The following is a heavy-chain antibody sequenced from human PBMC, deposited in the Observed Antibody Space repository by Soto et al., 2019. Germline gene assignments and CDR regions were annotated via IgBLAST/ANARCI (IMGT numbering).Heavy chain of an antibody. Sequence: VGSLRLACAASVCTFSDYYMSWIRQAPGKGLEWVSYISSSGSTIYYADSVKGRFTISRDNAKNSLYLQMNSLRAEDTAVYYCATTIGRDRNGATVYWGQGTLVTVSS. J-gene: IGHJ4*02. CDR2: ISSSGSTI. CDR1: VCTFSDYY. D-gene: IGHD1-26*01. CDR3: ATTIGRDRNGATVY. V-gene: IGHV3-11*01.